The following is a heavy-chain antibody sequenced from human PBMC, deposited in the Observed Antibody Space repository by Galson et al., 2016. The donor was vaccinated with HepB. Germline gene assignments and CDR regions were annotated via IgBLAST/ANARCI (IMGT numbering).Heavy chain of an antibody. CDR2: ISGSASST. CDR3: AKGSLSVIGTHFDH. CDR1: DFTFSSHA. V-gene: IGHV3-23*01. J-gene: IGHJ4*02. D-gene: IGHD6-19*01. Sequence: SLRLSCAGSDFTFSSHAMIWVRQAPGKGLEWVSGISGSASSTYYVDSLKGRFTVSRDNSKNTLFLQMTSLRAEDTAFYYCAKGSLSVIGTHFDHWGQGTLVTVSS.